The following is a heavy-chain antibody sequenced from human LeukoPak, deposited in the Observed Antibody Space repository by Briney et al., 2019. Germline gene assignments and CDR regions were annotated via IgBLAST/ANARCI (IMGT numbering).Heavy chain of an antibody. J-gene: IGHJ4*02. Sequence: GGSLRLSCTASGFTFGDYAMSWVRQAPGKGLEWVGFIRSKAYGGTTEYAASVKGRFTISRDDSKSIAYLQMNSLKTEDTAVYYCTRGGYSGYDFCYYFDYWGQGTLVTVSS. CDR2: IRSKAYGGTT. CDR3: TRGGYSGYDFCYYFDY. D-gene: IGHD5-12*01. CDR1: GFTFGDYA. V-gene: IGHV3-49*04.